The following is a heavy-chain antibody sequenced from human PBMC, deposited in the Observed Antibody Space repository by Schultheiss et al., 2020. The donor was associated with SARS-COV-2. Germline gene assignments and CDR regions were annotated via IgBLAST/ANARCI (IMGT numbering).Heavy chain of an antibody. CDR2: IKQDGSEK. CDR3: ATTETGGYSGPIH. J-gene: IGHJ4*02. Sequence: GGSLRLSCAASGFTFSSYWMSWVRQAPGKGLEWVANIKQDGSEKYYVDSVKGRFTISRDNAKNSLYLQMNSLRAEDTAVYYCATTETGGYSGPIHWGQGTLVTVSS. V-gene: IGHV3-7*03. CDR1: GFTFSSYW. D-gene: IGHD5-12*01.